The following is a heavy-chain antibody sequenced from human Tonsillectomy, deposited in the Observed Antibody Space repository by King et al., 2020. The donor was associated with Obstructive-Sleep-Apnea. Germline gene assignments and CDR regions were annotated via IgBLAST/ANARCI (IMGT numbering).Heavy chain of an antibody. D-gene: IGHD6-19*01. CDR1: GGSISSSDYY. CDR3: ARHGSGWKLFDY. V-gene: IGHV4-39*01. Sequence: LPLQESGPGLVKPSETLSLTCTVSGGSISSSDYYWGWIRRPPGKGLEWIGSVYYSGSTYYNPSLKSRVTISVDTSKNQFSLRVNSVTAADTAVYYCARHGSGWKLFDYWGQGSLVTVSS. CDR2: VYYSGST. J-gene: IGHJ4*02.